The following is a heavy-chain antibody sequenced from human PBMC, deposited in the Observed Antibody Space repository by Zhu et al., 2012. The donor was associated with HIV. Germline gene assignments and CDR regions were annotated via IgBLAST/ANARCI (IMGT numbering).Heavy chain of an antibody. CDR1: GGSTSGHY. J-gene: IGHJ4*01. CDR3: ARYYCTTTCYYFDY. D-gene: IGHD2-8*01. Sequence: QVQLQESGPGLVKPSETLSLTCTVSGGSTSGHYWSWIRQPPGKGLEWIGYIYYTGSTNYNPSLKSRVTMSVDTSKNQFSLKLNSVTAADTAVYYCARYYCTTTCYYFDYWGPG. V-gene: IGHV4-59*11. CDR2: IYYTGST.